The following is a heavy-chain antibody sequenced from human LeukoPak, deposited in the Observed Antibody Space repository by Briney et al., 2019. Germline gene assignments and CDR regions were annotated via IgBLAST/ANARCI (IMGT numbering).Heavy chain of an antibody. V-gene: IGHV3-64*01. CDR3: ARDTPSGYYFDY. D-gene: IGHD3-22*01. J-gene: IGHJ4*02. CDR2: ISSNGGST. CDR1: GFTFSNYA. Sequence: PGGSLRLSCAASGFTFSNYAMHWVRQAPGKGLEYVSAISSNGGSTYYAISVKGRFTISRDNSKNTLYLQMGSLRAEDMAVYYCARDTPSGYYFDYWGQGILVTVSS.